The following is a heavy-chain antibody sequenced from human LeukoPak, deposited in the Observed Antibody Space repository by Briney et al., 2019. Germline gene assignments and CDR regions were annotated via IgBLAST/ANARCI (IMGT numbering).Heavy chain of an antibody. CDR3: TRYIVVVVAVKTVALDI. Sequence: KPGGSLRLSCTASGFTFGDYAMSWFRQAPGKGLEWVGFIRSKAYGGTTEYAASVKGRFTISRDDSKSIAYLQMNSLKTEDTAVYYCTRYIVVVVAVKTVALDIWGQGTMVTASS. CDR1: GFTFGDYA. J-gene: IGHJ3*02. V-gene: IGHV3-49*05. D-gene: IGHD2-15*01. CDR2: IRSKAYGGTT.